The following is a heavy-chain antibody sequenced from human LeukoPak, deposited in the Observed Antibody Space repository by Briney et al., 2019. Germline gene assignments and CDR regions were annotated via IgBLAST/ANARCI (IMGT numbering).Heavy chain of an antibody. Sequence: QVQLVESGGGVVQPGRSLRLSCAASGFTFSSYGMHWVRQAPGKGLEWVAVISYDGSNKYYADSVKGRFTISRDNSKNTLYLQMTSLRAEDTAVYYCAKGPGGGGPVGESWFDPWGRGTLVTVSS. CDR2: ISYDGSNK. J-gene: IGHJ5*02. CDR3: AKGPGGGGPVGESWFDP. CDR1: GFTFSSYG. D-gene: IGHD4-23*01. V-gene: IGHV3-30*18.